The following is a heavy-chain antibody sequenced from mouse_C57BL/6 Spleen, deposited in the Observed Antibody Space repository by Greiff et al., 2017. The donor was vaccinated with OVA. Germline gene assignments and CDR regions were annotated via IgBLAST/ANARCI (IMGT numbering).Heavy chain of an antibody. V-gene: IGHV1-26*01. J-gene: IGHJ4*01. CDR2: INPNNGGT. Sequence: EVQLQQSGPELVKPGASVKISCKASGYTFTDYYMNWVKQSHGKSLEWIGDINPNNGGTSYNQKFKGKATLTVDKSSSTAYMERRSLTSEDSAVYYCARRWLLEAMDYWGQGTSVTVSS. CDR1: GYTFTDYY. D-gene: IGHD2-3*01. CDR3: ARRWLLEAMDY.